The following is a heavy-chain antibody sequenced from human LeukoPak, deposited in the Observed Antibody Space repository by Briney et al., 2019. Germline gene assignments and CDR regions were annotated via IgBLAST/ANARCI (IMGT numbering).Heavy chain of an antibody. D-gene: IGHD4-17*01. J-gene: IGHJ4*02. CDR3: ARERHDYGDFDY. CDR1: GGTFSSYA. Sequence: ASVKVSCQASGGTFSSYAISWVRQAPGQELEWMGGIILIFDTANYAQKFKGRLTITADKSTSTAYMELSRLRSEDTAVYYCARERHDYGDFDYWGQGTLVTVSS. CDR2: IILIFDTA. V-gene: IGHV1-69*06.